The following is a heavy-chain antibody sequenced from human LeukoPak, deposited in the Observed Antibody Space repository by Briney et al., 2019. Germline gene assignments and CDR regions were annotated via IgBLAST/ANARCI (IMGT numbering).Heavy chain of an antibody. CDR1: GGSISSSSYY. CDR3: ARGYQQLVRDWFDP. CDR2: IYYSGST. D-gene: IGHD6-13*01. J-gene: IGHJ5*02. V-gene: IGHV4-39*07. Sequence: SETLSITCTVSGGSISSSSYYWGWIRQPPGKGLEWIGSIYYSGSTYYNPSLKSRVTISVDTSKNQFSLKLSSVTAADTAVYYCARGYQQLVRDWFDPWGQGTLVTVSS.